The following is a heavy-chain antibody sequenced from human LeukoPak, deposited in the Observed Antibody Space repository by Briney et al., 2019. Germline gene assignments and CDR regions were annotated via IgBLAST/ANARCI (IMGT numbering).Heavy chain of an antibody. J-gene: IGHJ4*02. Sequence: NPSETLSLTCSVSGGSISSYYWSWIRQPPGKGLEWIGYIYSTGSTNYNPSLKSRVTISVDTSKNQFSLRLSSVTAADTAVYYSARLASGSYGPLTPFDYWGQGTLVTVSS. CDR1: GGSISSYY. V-gene: IGHV4-59*08. CDR2: IYSTGST. D-gene: IGHD1-26*01. CDR3: ARLASGSYGPLTPFDY.